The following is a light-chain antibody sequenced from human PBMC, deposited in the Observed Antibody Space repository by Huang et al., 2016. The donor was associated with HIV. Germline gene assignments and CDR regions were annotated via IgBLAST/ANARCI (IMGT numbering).Light chain of an antibody. CDR3: HQYYDTPQT. J-gene: IGKJ1*01. Sequence: DIVVTQSPDSLALSLGGRAAINCTASQSVFKTSNNKNCLSWYQLKPGQPPKLLIYWASTRESGVPDRLSGSGSGTHFTLTIASLQAEDVAVYYCHQYYDTPQTFGQGTKVEVK. CDR2: WAS. V-gene: IGKV4-1*01. CDR1: QSVFKTSNNKNC.